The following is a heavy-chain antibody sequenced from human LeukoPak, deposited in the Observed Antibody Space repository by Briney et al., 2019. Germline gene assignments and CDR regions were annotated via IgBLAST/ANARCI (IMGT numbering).Heavy chain of an antibody. CDR3: ARVGYYYGLDF. D-gene: IGHD5-12*01. CDR2: IGSGGRKI. V-gene: IGHV3-48*03. J-gene: IGHJ3*01. Sequence: GGSLRLSCAASGFTFNTYEMSWVRQAPGKGLKWVSSIGSGGRKISYADSVKGRFTVSRDNAKTSLFLQVNSLGPEDTATYYCARVGYYYGLDFWGQGTMITVSS. CDR1: GFTFNTYE.